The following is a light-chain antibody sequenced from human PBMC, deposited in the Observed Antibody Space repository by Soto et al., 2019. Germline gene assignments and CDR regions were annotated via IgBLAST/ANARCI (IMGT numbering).Light chain of an antibody. CDR1: QDISNY. CDR2: DTS. CDR3: QHLAS. J-gene: IGKJ2*03. Sequence: DLQMTQSPSSLSASVGDRVTITCQAGQDISNYFNWYQQKPGQAPKLLIYDTSNLQTGVPSRFSGSGSGTYFTFTIASLRPEDIGTYYCQHLASFGQGTKLGIK. V-gene: IGKV1-33*01.